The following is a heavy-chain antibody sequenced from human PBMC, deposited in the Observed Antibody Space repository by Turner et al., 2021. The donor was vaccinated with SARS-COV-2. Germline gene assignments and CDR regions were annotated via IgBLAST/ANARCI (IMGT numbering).Heavy chain of an antibody. CDR1: GFSFRGYA. J-gene: IGHJ4*02. V-gene: IGHV3-23*01. CDR3: ARCGSSGGTPHFDY. D-gene: IGHD5-12*01. Sequence: EVQLMESGGGLTQPWGSLRPSCLASGFSFRGYAMGWVRHFPGKGLEWVSSLSGSGESAYYAESVRGRFTISRDNSRNTLHLQMNTLRAGDTALYYCARCGSSGGTPHFDYWGQGIQVTVSS. CDR2: LSGSGESA.